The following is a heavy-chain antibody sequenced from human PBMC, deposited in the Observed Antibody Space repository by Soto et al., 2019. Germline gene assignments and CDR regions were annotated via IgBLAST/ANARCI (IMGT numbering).Heavy chain of an antibody. Sequence: QLQLQQSGPGLVKPSETLSLTCTVSGGSISSYYWNWIRQPPGKGLEWIGNIYNSGSTNYNPSLKSRVTISVDTSKNRFSLKLASVTAADTAVYYCAAPPGYWGQGTLVTVSS. J-gene: IGHJ4*02. V-gene: IGHV4-59*01. CDR1: GGSISSYY. CDR3: AAPPGY. CDR2: IYNSGST.